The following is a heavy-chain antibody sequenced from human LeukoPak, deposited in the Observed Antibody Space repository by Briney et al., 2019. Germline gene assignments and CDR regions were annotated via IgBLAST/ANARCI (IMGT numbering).Heavy chain of an antibody. CDR3: ARDSRIFVRGGGPLGY. D-gene: IGHD2-15*01. V-gene: IGHV1-3*01. J-gene: IGHJ4*02. CDR1: GYIFISYA. Sequence: ASVKVSCKASGYIFISYAMHWVRQAPGQRLEWMGSINAGTGNTKYSQEFQGRVTMTRDTSISTAYMELSRLRSDDTAVYYCARDSRIFVRGGGPLGYWGQGTLVTVSS. CDR2: INAGTGNT.